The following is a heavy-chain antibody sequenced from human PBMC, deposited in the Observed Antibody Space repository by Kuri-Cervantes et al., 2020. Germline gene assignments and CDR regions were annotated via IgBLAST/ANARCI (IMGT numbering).Heavy chain of an antibody. J-gene: IGHJ4*02. CDR3: AREMTTVTTTLDY. V-gene: IGHV4-4*07. Sequence: SETLSLTCTVSGGSISSYYWSWIRQPPGKGLEWIGRIYTSGSTNYNPSLKSRVTISVDTSKNQFSLKLSSVTAADTAVYYCAREMTTVTTTLDYWGQRTLVTVSS. CDR1: GGSISSYY. CDR2: IYTSGST. D-gene: IGHD4-17*01.